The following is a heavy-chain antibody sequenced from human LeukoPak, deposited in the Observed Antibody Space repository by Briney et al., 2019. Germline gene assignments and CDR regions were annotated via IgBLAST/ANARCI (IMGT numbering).Heavy chain of an antibody. CDR1: GFTFSSHW. V-gene: IGHV3-7*01. CDR2: IKEDGSQK. D-gene: IGHD4-11*01. Sequence: GGSLRLSCAGSGFTFSSHWMSWVRQAPGKGPEWVANIKEDGSQKYYVDSVKGRFTISRDNAKNSLYLQMNSLRAEDTAVYYCAKASKSHDYWGQGTLVTVSS. J-gene: IGHJ4*02. CDR3: AKASKSHDY.